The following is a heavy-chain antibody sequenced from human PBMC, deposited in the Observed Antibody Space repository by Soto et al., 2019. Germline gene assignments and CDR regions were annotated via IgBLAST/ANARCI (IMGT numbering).Heavy chain of an antibody. Sequence: QVQLVQSGAEVKKPGSSVKVACKASERTLHRYAISWVRQAPGGGPEWMGVIIPTSGVADHAQKFQGRVTISADESANTVYMELSNLRSEDTAVYYCAHNIYDGSGHYFIFEYLCQRTPVTVSS. J-gene: IGHJ4*02. CDR1: ERTLHRYA. D-gene: IGHD3-22*01. V-gene: IGHV1-69*01. CDR3: AHNIYDGSGHYFIFEY. CDR2: IIPTSGVA.